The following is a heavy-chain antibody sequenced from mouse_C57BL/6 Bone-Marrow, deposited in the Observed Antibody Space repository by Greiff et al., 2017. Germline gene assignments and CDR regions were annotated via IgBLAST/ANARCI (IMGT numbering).Heavy chain of an antibody. CDR1: GYTFTSYW. D-gene: IGHD2-3*01. J-gene: IGHJ3*01. V-gene: IGHV1-69*01. CDR3: ARSEDGYSPWFAY. Sequence: VQLQQPGAELVMPGASVKLSCKASGYTFTSYWMHWVKQRPGQGLEWIGEIDPSDSYTNYNQKFKGQSTLTVDKSSSTAYMQRSSLTSEDSAVYYCARSEDGYSPWFAYWGQGTLVTVSA. CDR2: IDPSDSYT.